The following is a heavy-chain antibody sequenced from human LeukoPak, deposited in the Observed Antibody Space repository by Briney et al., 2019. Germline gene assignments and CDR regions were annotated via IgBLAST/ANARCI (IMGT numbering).Heavy chain of an antibody. CDR1: GFTFSSYG. Sequence: GRSLRLSCAASGFTFSSYGMHWVRQARGKGLEWVAVIWYDGSNKYYADSVKGRFTISRDNYKNTLYVQMNRLRAEDTAVYYCARDFGDDDPNYYFDYWGQGTLVTVSS. J-gene: IGHJ4*02. D-gene: IGHD3-16*01. CDR2: IWYDGSNK. V-gene: IGHV3-33*01. CDR3: ARDFGDDDPNYYFDY.